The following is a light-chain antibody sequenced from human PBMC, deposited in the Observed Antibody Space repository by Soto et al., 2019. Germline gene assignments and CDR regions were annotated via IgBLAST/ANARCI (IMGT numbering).Light chain of an antibody. CDR1: SSDVGSYNL. V-gene: IGLV2-23*02. CDR2: EVS. CDR3: CSYAGSSTLYV. Sequence: QSLLTQPASVSGSPGQSITISCTGTSSDVGSYNLVSWYQQHPGKAPKLMIYEVSKRPSGVSNRFSGSKSGNTASLTISGLQAEDEAYYYCCSYAGSSTLYVFGTGTKVNVL. J-gene: IGLJ1*01.